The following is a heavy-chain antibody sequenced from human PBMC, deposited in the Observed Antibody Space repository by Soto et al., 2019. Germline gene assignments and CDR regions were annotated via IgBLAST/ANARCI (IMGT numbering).Heavy chain of an antibody. CDR2: IGDNT. Sequence: PWGSQRLSCAASGFTFIRHAMNRVLQAPGKGLEWLSGIGDNTYYAESVKGRFTISRDNSKNTLYLQMNSLRAEDTAVYYCARGQYDWTYNELDYWGQGTLVTVSS. CDR3: ARGQYDWTYNELDY. CDR1: GFTFIRHA. J-gene: IGHJ4*02. V-gene: IGHV3-23*01. D-gene: IGHD3-16*01.